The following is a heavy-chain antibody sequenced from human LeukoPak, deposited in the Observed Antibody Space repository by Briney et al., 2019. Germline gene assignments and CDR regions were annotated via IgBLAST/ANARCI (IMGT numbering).Heavy chain of an antibody. Sequence: GGSLRLSCAASGFTFGGYWMHWVRQVPGKGLLWLSRINGDGSTTNYADSVKGRFTISRDNAKNTVYLQMNSLRAEDTAEYYCARDQYYYYMGVWGKGTTVTVSS. V-gene: IGHV3-74*01. CDR2: INGDGSTT. CDR3: ARDQYYYYMGV. J-gene: IGHJ6*03. CDR1: GFTFGGYW.